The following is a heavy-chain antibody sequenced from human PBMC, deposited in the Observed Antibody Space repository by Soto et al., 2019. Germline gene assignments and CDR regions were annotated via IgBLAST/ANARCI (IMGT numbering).Heavy chain of an antibody. CDR3: AQSGTGDSSGYYYADYYYGMDV. Sequence: GGSLRLSCAASGFTFSSYGMHWVRQAPGTGLEWVAVISYDGSNKYYADSVKGRFTISRDNSKNTLYLQMNSLRAEDTAVYYCAQSGTGDSSGYYYADYYYGMDVWGQGTTVTVSS. D-gene: IGHD3-22*01. V-gene: IGHV3-30*03. J-gene: IGHJ6*02. CDR1: GFTFSSYG. CDR2: ISYDGSNK.